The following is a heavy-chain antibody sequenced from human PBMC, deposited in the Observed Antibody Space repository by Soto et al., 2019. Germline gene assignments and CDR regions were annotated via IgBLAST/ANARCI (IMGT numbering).Heavy chain of an antibody. D-gene: IGHD3-22*01. J-gene: IGHJ4*02. CDR2: IYSGGST. CDR3: ATGPTYYYDSSGYSDY. V-gene: IGHV3-53*01. CDR1: GFTVSSNY. Sequence: GGSLTLSCPASGFTVSSNYMSWVRQAPGKGLEWVSVIYSGGSTYYADSVKGRFTISRDNSKNTLYLQMNSLRAEDTAVYYCATGPTYYYDSSGYSDYWVQGTLVTVSS.